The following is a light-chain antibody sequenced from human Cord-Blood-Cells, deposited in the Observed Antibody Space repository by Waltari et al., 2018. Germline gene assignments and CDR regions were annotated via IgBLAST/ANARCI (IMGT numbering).Light chain of an antibody. CDR3: NSRDSSGNVV. J-gene: IGLJ2*01. V-gene: IGLV3-19*01. CDR2: GKN. CDR1: SLRSYY. Sequence: SSELTQDPAVSVALGQTVRITCQGDSLRSYYASWYQQKPGQAPVLVIYGKNNRPSGIPDRFSGSSSGNTASLTITGAQAEDEAGYYCNSRDSSGNVVFGGGTKLTVL.